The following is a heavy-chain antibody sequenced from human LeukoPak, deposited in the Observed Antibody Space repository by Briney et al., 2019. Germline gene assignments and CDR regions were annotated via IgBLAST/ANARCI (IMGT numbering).Heavy chain of an antibody. Sequence: SETLSLTCTVSGGSISSGGYYWSWIRQHPGKGLEWIGYIYYSGSTNYNPSLKSRVTISVDTSKNQFSLKLSSVTAADTAVYYCARLSKRWFGVISTPYYFDYWGQGTLVTVSS. J-gene: IGHJ4*02. CDR3: ARLSKRWFGVISTPYYFDY. CDR1: GGSISSGGYY. D-gene: IGHD3-10*01. CDR2: IYYSGST. V-gene: IGHV4-61*08.